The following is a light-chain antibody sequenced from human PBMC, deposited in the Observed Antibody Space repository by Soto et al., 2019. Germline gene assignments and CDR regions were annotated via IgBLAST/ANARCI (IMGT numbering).Light chain of an antibody. J-gene: IGKJ2*01. Sequence: AIRMTQSPSSFSASTGDRVTITCRASQGISSYLAWYQQKPGKAPRLLIYAASTLQSGVPSRFSGSGAGTDFTLTINHLQSEDFATYYCQQYYNYPPYTFGQGTKVEIK. CDR2: AAS. V-gene: IGKV1-8*01. CDR3: QQYYNYPPYT. CDR1: QGISSY.